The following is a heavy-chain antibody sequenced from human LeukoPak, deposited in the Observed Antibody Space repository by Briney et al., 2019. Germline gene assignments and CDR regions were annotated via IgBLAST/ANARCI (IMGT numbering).Heavy chain of an antibody. V-gene: IGHV4-39*01. CDR1: GASISSSSYY. Sequence: SETLSLTCTVSGASISSSSYYWGWIRQPPGKGLEWIGSTFYGGSTYNNPSLKSRVTISVDTSKNQFSLKLSSVTAADTAVYYCASVAYSYGYYFDYWGQGTLVTVSS. D-gene: IGHD5-18*01. CDR2: TFYGGST. J-gene: IGHJ4*02. CDR3: ASVAYSYGYYFDY.